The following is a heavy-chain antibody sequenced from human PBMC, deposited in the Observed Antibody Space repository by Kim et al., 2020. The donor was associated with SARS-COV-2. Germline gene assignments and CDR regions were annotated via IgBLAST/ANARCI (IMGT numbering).Heavy chain of an antibody. D-gene: IGHD3-10*01. Sequence: SVKVSCKASGGTFSSYAISWVRQAPGQGLEWMGGIIPIFGTANYAQKFQGRVTITADESTSTAYMELSSLRSEDTAVYYCAIRITMVRGVRYYYGMDVWGQGTTVTVSS. J-gene: IGHJ6*02. CDR3: AIRITMVRGVRYYYGMDV. CDR2: IIPIFGTA. V-gene: IGHV1-69*13. CDR1: GGTFSSYA.